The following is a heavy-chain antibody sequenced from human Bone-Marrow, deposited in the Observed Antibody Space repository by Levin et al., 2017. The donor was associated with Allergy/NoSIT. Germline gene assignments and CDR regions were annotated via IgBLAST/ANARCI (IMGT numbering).Heavy chain of an antibody. D-gene: IGHD3-10*01. V-gene: IGHV1-69*06. CDR3: ARAGGSYGSGSLIADYYYYYMDV. Sequence: KISCQASGGTFSSYAISWVRQAPGQGIEWMGGIIPIFGTANYAQKFQGRVTITADKSTSTAYMELSSLRSEDTAVYYCARAGGSYGSGSLIADYYYYYMDVWGKGTTVTVSS. CDR2: IIPIFGTA. J-gene: IGHJ6*03. CDR1: GGTFSSYA.